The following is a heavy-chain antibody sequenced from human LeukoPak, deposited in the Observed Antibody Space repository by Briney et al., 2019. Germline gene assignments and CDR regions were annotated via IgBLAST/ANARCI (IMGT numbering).Heavy chain of an antibody. J-gene: IGHJ3*02. V-gene: IGHV3-64*01. CDR2: ISSNGGST. CDR1: GFTFSSYA. D-gene: IGHD3-22*01. CDR3: ARVPDSSLRLPGAFDI. Sequence: PGGSLRLSCAASGFTFSSYAMHWVRQAPGKGLEYVSAISSNGGSTYYANSVKGRFTISRDNSKNTLYLQMGSLRAEDMAVYYCARVPDSSLRLPGAFDIWGQGTMVTVSS.